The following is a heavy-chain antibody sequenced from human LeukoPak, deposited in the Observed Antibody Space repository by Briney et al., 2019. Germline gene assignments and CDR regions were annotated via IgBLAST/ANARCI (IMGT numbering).Heavy chain of an antibody. CDR1: GFTFSSYA. D-gene: IGHD3-22*01. J-gene: IGHJ3*02. V-gene: IGHV3-30*04. Sequence: PGGSLRLSCAASGFTFSSYAMHWVRQAPGKGLEWVAVISYDGSNKYYADSVKGRFTISRDNSKNTLYLQMNSLRAEDTAVYYCARDESPVRAIVVVLSSPGGFDIWGQGTMVTVSS. CDR2: ISYDGSNK. CDR3: ARDESPVRAIVVVLSSPGGFDI.